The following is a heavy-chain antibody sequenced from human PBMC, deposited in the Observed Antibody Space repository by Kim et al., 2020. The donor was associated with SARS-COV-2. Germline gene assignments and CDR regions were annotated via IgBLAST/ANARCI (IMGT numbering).Heavy chain of an antibody. V-gene: IGHV3-9*01. CDR2: ISWNSGSI. CDR1: GFTFDDYA. Sequence: GGSLRLSCAASGFTFDDYAMHWVRQAPGKGLEWVSGISWNSGSIGYADSVKGRFTISRDNAKNSLYLQMNSLRAEDTALYYCAKDISGSYLDHDDFDIWGQGTMVTVSS. D-gene: IGHD1-26*01. J-gene: IGHJ3*02. CDR3: AKDISGSYLDHDDFDI.